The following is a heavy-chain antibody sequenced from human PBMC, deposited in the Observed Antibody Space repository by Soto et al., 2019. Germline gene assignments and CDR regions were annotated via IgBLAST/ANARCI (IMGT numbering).Heavy chain of an antibody. D-gene: IGHD1-1*01. CDR1: GYTFSTYA. CDR2: INGGTGQT. CDR3: ARGKGMEENYYYYGMDV. V-gene: IGHV1-3*01. J-gene: IGHJ6*02. Sequence: ASVKLSCKASGYTFSTYAMHWVRQAPGQSLEWMGWINGGTGQTRYSQRFQDRVTITRDTSAKTTYMDLTSLRSEDTAVYYCARGKGMEENYYYYGMDVWGQGTTVTVSS.